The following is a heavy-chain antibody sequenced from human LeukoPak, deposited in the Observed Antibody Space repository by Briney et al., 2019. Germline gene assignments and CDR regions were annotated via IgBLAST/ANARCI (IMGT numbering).Heavy chain of an antibody. V-gene: IGHV4-61*01. CDR3: AKSGSGVEESYYYYGMDV. D-gene: IGHD3-10*01. J-gene: IGHJ6*02. CDR1: GGSVSSGSYY. Sequence: NTSETLSLTCTVSGGSVSSGSYYWSWIRQPPGKGLEWTGYIYYSGSTNYNPSLKSRVTISVDTSKNQFSLKLSSGTAADTAVYYCAKSGSGVEESYYYYGMDVWGQGTTVTVSS. CDR2: IYYSGST.